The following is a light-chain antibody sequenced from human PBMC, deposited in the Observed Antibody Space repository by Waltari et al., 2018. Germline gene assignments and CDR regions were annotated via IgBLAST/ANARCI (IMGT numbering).Light chain of an antibody. J-gene: IGLJ1*01. CDR2: EVS. CDR3: CSYAGRYTFV. CDR1: ISDVGGYNY. V-gene: IGLV2-11*01. Sequence: QSALTQPRSVSGSPGQSVTISCTATISDVGGYNYVSWYQQPPGKAPKPLIYEVSKRPSGVPVRLSGSKSGNTASLTISGLQAEDEADYYCCSYAGRYTFVFGTGTKVTVL.